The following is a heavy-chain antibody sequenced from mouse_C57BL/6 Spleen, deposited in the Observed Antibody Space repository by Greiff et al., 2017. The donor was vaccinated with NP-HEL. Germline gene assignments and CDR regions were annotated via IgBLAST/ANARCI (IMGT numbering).Heavy chain of an antibody. J-gene: IGHJ4*01. CDR3: ARSGVLRYPYAMDY. Sequence: LQESGPELVKPGASVKISCKASGYAFSSSWMNWVKQRPGKGLEWIGRIYPGDGDTNYNGKFKGKATLTADKSSSTAYMQLSSLTSEDSAVYFCARSGVLRYPYAMDYWGQGTSVTVSS. CDR2: IYPGDGDT. CDR1: GYAFSSSW. D-gene: IGHD1-1*01. V-gene: IGHV1-82*01.